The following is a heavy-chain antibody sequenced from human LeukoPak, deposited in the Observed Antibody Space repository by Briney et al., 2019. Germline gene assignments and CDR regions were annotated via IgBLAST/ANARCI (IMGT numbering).Heavy chain of an antibody. D-gene: IGHD3-10*01. Sequence: PGVSLRLSCAAAGFTFSSYWMHWVRQAPGKGLAWVSHISSDGSSTNYAESVKGRFTISRDNAKNTLYLQMNSLRAEDTAVYYCARVGIDRGVTLDYWGQGTPVTVSS. CDR3: ARVGIDRGVTLDY. J-gene: IGHJ4*02. V-gene: IGHV3-74*01. CDR2: ISSDGSST. CDR1: GFTFSSYW.